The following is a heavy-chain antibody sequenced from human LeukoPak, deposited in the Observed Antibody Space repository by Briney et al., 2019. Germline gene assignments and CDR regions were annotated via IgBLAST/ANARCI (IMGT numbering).Heavy chain of an antibody. V-gene: IGHV3-48*04. D-gene: IGHD1-26*01. J-gene: IGHJ6*03. CDR1: GFTFSSYW. CDR3: ARDRGIVGTTGYYYMDV. CDR2: IGSTI. Sequence: GGSLRLSCAASGFTFSSYWMSWVRQAPGKGLEWVSYIGSTIYYADSVKGRFTISRDNAKNSLYLQMNSLRAEDTAVYYCARDRGIVGTTGYYYMDVWGKGTTVTVSS.